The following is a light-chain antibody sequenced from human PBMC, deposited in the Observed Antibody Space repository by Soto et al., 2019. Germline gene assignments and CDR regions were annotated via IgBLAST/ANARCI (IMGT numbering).Light chain of an antibody. CDR3: QSYDSSLRGYV. V-gene: IGLV1-40*01. Sequence: QSVLTQPPSVSGAPGQRVTISCTGSSSNIGAGYDVHWYQQLPGTAPKVLIYGNSNRPSGVPDRFSGSKSGTSASLAITGLQAEDEAEYYCQSYDSSLRGYVFGPGTKLTVL. J-gene: IGLJ1*01. CDR1: SSNIGAGYD. CDR2: GNS.